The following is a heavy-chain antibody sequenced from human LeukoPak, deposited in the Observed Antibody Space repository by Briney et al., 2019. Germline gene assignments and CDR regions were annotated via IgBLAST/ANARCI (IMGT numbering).Heavy chain of an antibody. CDR1: GGTFSSYA. CDR2: IIPILGIA. V-gene: IGHV1-69*04. Sequence: GSSVKVSCKASGGTFSSYAISWVRQAPGQGLEWMGRIIPILGIANYAQKFQGRVTITADKSTSTAYMELRSLRFEDTAVYYCARGRERGSSSSFTDYWGQGTLVIVSS. D-gene: IGHD6-6*01. CDR3: ARGRERGSSSSFTDY. J-gene: IGHJ4*02.